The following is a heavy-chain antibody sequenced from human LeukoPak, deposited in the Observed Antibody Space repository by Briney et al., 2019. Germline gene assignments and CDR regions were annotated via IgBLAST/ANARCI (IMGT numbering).Heavy chain of an antibody. Sequence: PGESLKISCKGSGYSITSYWIGWLRQMPGKGLAWMGIIYPGDSDTRYSPSFQGQVTISADKSISTAYLQWSSLKASDTAMYYCATHSGDCSSTSCPFDYWGQGTLVTVSS. CDR2: IYPGDSDT. CDR1: GYSITSYW. D-gene: IGHD2-2*01. V-gene: IGHV5-51*01. CDR3: ATHSGDCSSTSCPFDY. J-gene: IGHJ4*02.